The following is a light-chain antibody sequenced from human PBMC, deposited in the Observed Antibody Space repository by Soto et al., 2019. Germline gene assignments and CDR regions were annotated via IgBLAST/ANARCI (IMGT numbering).Light chain of an antibody. CDR1: QSVSSN. CDR2: RAS. CDR3: QPYNNWPLT. V-gene: IGKV3-15*01. J-gene: IGKJ4*01. Sequence: DILMTQSPATLSLSPGGRATLSCRASQSVSSNLAWYQQKPGQAPGLLIQRASTRATGIPARFSGSGSGPEFTLTINSLQSEDFAIYYCQPYNNWPLTFGGGTKVDIK.